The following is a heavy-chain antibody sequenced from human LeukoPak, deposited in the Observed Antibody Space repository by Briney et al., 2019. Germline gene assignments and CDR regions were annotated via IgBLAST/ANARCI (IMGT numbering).Heavy chain of an antibody. CDR2: IYDSGST. J-gene: IGHJ4*02. V-gene: IGHV4-59*12. Sequence: PSETLSLTCTVSGGSISSYYWGWIRQPPGKGLEWIGYIYDSGSTNYNPSLKSRVTISVDTSKNQFSLKLSSVTAADTAVYYCVRPSAGYCSGGSCYGGEHFDYWGQGTLVTVSS. CDR1: GGSISSYY. D-gene: IGHD2-15*01. CDR3: VRPSAGYCSGGSCYGGEHFDY.